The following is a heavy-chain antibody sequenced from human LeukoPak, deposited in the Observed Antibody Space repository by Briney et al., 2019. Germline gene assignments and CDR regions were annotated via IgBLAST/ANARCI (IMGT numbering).Heavy chain of an antibody. CDR3: ARDYYGSGSYGKTFDP. D-gene: IGHD3-10*01. CDR1: GFTVSNNY. Sequence: GGSLRLSCAASGFTVSNNYMSWVRQAPGKGLGWVSVIYAGGSTYYADSVKGRFIISRDNSKNALYLQMNSLRAEDTAVYYCARDYYGSGSYGKTFDPWGQGTLVTVSS. V-gene: IGHV3-66*01. J-gene: IGHJ5*02. CDR2: IYAGGST.